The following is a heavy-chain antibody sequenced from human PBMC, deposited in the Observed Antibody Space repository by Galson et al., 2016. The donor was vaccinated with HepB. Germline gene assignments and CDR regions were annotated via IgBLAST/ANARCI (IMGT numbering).Heavy chain of an antibody. CDR2: IDSDGITT. V-gene: IGHV3-74*01. D-gene: IGHD1-26*01. Sequence: SLRLSCAASGFTFSSYWMYWVRQAPGKGLVWVSRIDSDGITTAYADSVKGRFTISRDNAKNTLYLQMNSLSAEDTAVYYCATGGGRRSKYYGMDVWGHGTMVTVSS. CDR1: GFTFSSYW. J-gene: IGHJ6*02. CDR3: ATGGGRRSKYYGMDV.